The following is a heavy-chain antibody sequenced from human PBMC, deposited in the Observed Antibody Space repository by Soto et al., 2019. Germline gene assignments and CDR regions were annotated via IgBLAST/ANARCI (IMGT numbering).Heavy chain of an antibody. CDR2: TYYRSRWYN. CDR1: GDSVSSNSDA. D-gene: IGHD2-15*01. V-gene: IGHV6-1*01. Sequence: PSQTLSLPCVISGDSVSSNSDAWNWVRQSPSRGLEWLGRTYYRSRWYNDYAVSVRSRIAINPDTSKNHFSLQLNSVTPDDTAVYYCARSEEDSDYYYYGMDVWGQGTTVTVSS. CDR3: ARSEEDSDYYYYGMDV. J-gene: IGHJ6*02.